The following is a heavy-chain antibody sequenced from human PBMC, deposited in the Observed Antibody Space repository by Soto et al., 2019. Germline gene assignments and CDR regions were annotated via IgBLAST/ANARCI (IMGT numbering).Heavy chain of an antibody. D-gene: IGHD2-15*01. J-gene: IGHJ4*02. CDR3: AAPSPSCSGGACGLAL. CDR2: ITSGSGYI. V-gene: IGHV3-21*02. Sequence: EVQLVESGGGLVKPGGSLKISCSGSGFPFRSSSMHWVRQSPGKWLEWISAITSGSGYIVYADSVRGRFTVSRDNANNSLFLLTNTLRADDTALYYCAAPSPSCSGGACGLALWGKGTLVTVSS. CDR1: GFPFRSSS.